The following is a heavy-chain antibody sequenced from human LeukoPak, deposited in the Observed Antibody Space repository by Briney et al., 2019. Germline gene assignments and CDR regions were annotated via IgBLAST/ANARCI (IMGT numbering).Heavy chain of an antibody. Sequence: SETLSLTCTVSGGSITNYYWSRIRQPPGKELEWIGYIYYSGSTKNNPSFQSRVTISVDTSKNQFSLKLTSVTAADTAVYYCARHADILTGYPFDYWGRGTLVTVSS. CDR3: ARHADILTGYPFDY. CDR1: GGSITNYY. J-gene: IGHJ4*02. CDR2: IYYSGST. D-gene: IGHD3-9*01. V-gene: IGHV4-59*08.